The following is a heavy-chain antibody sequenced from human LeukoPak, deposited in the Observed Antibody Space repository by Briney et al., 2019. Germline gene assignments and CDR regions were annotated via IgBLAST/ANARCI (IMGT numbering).Heavy chain of an antibody. V-gene: IGHV4-34*01. Sequence: SETLSLTCAVYGGSFSGYYWSWIRQPPGKGLEWIGEINHSGSTNYNPSLKSRVTISVDTSKNQFSLKLSSVTAADTAVYYCARGLRYSYGNWFDPWGQGTLVTVSS. CDR1: GGSFSGYY. CDR3: ARGLRYSYGNWFDP. CDR2: INHSGST. J-gene: IGHJ5*02. D-gene: IGHD5-18*01.